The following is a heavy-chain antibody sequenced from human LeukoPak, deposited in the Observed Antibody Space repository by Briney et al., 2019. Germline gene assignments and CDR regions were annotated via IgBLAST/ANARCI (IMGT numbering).Heavy chain of an antibody. CDR2: IDISGST. D-gene: IGHD3-22*01. J-gene: IGHJ4*02. V-gene: IGHV4-4*07. CDR3: ARGLKTYYYDSGSPPTLKYYFDS. CDR1: GGSISSDY. Sequence: PSETLSLTCTVSGGSISSDYWNWIRQPAGKALEWIGRIDISGSTNNSPSFNSRVTMSVDTSKNQFSLRLNSVTAADAAVCYCARGLKTYYYDSGSPPTLKYYFDSWGLGTLVTVS.